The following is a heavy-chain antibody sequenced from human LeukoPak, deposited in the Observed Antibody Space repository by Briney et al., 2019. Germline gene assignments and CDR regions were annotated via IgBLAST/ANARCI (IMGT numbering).Heavy chain of an antibody. V-gene: IGHV3-30*02. J-gene: IGHJ4*02. D-gene: IGHD2-2*02. CDR1: GFTFSSYG. CDR2: IRYDGSNK. Sequence: GGSLRLSCAASGFTFSSYGMHWVRQAPGRGLEWVAFIRYDGSNKYYADSVKGRFTISRDNSKNTLYLQMNSLRAEDTAVYYCAKDAARDCSSTSCYMNDYWGQGTLVTVSS. CDR3: AKDAARDCSSTSCYMNDY.